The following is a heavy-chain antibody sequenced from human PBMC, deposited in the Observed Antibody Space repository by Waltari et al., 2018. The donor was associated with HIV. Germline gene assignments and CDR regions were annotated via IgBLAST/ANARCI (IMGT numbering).Heavy chain of an antibody. J-gene: IGHJ6*02. CDR1: GFTFRSYG. Sequence: QVQLVESGGGVVQPGRCLRLSCAASGFTFRSYGMHWVRQAPGKGLEWVAVIWYDGTNKYYADSVKGRFTISRDNSKNTLYLQMNSLRAEDTAVYYCARDRSEGGGYYYYGLDVWGQGTTVTVSS. D-gene: IGHD2-15*01. CDR3: ARDRSEGGGYYYYGLDV. CDR2: IWYDGTNK. V-gene: IGHV3-33*01.